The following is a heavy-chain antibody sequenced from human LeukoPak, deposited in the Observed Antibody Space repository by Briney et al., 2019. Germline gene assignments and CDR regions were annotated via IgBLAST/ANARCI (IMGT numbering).Heavy chain of an antibody. D-gene: IGHD3-22*01. CDR3: AKPRDPYYYDSSGFSPFDY. Sequence: GGSLRLSCGASGFTFSNYVMSWVRQAPGRGLEWVSAISGSGGTTNYADSVKGRFTISRDNSKNTLYLQMNSLRAEDTAVFYCAKPRDPYYYDSSGFSPFDYWGQGTLVTVSS. J-gene: IGHJ4*02. CDR1: GFTFSNYV. V-gene: IGHV3-23*01. CDR2: ISGSGGTT.